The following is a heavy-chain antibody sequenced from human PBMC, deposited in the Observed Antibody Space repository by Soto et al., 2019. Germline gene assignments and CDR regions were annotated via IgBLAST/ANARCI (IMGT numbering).Heavy chain of an antibody. CDR3: ARDPLSIVEYMDV. CDR2: ISSSSTI. D-gene: IGHD3-10*01. J-gene: IGHJ6*02. Sequence: EVQLVESGGGLVQPGGSLRLSCAASGFTFSSYSMNWVRQAPGKGLEWVSYISSSSTIYYADSVKGRFTISRDNAKNSLYLQMNSLRDEDTAVYYCARDPLSIVEYMDVWGQGTTVTVSS. V-gene: IGHV3-48*02. CDR1: GFTFSSYS.